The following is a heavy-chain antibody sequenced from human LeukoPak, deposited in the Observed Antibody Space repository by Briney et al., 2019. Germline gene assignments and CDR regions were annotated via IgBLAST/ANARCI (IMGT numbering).Heavy chain of an antibody. V-gene: IGHV3-7*01. D-gene: IGHD4-17*01. J-gene: IGHJ4*02. Sequence: GGSLRLPCAASGFTFSSYWMSWVRQAPGKGLEWVANIKQDGSEKYYVDSVKGRFTISRDNAKNSLYLQMNSLRAEDTAVYYCARDRSYGDSDYWGQGTLVTVSS. CDR2: IKQDGSEK. CDR3: ARDRSYGDSDY. CDR1: GFTFSSYW.